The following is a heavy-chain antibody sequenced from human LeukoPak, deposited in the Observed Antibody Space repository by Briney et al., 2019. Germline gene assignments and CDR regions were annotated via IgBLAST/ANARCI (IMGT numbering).Heavy chain of an antibody. CDR2: ISYDGSNK. V-gene: IGHV3-30*04. CDR3: ARVPDILTGHDAFDI. D-gene: IGHD3-9*01. CDR1: GFTFSSYA. Sequence: PGGSLRLSCAASGFTFSSYAMHWVRQAPGKGLEWVAVISYDGSNKYYADSVKGRFTISRDNSKNTLYLQMNSPRAEDTAVYYCARVPDILTGHDAFDIWGQGTMVTVSS. J-gene: IGHJ3*02.